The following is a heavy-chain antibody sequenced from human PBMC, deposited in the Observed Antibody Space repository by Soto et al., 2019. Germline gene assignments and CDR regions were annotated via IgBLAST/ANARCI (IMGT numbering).Heavy chain of an antibody. Sequence: QLQLQESGPGLVKPSETLSLTCTVSGGSISSSSYYWGWIRQPPGKGLEWLGSIYYSGSTYYNPSLKSRVTLAVDTSKNQFSLKLSSVTAADTAVYYCARGSNYYDSSGYYSASYYFVYWGQGTLVTVSS. CDR2: IYYSGST. V-gene: IGHV4-39*01. J-gene: IGHJ4*02. D-gene: IGHD3-22*01. CDR1: GGSISSSSYY. CDR3: ARGSNYYDSSGYYSASYYFVY.